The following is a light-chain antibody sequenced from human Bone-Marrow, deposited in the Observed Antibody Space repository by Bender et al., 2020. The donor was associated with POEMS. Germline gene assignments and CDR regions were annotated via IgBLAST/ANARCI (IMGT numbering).Light chain of an antibody. J-gene: IGLJ2*01. Sequence: QSALTQPASVSGSPGQSVTISCTGTSSDVGNYNLVSLYQHRPGEVPKLLIYESRKRPSGISSRFSGSKSDNTASLTISGIQAEDEADYYCSSYTSIFPLGVIFGGGTKVTVL. V-gene: IGLV2-14*02. CDR2: ESR. CDR1: SSDVGNYNL. CDR3: SSYTSIFPLGVI.